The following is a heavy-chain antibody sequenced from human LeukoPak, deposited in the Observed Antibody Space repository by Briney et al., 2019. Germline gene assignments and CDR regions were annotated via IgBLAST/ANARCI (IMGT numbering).Heavy chain of an antibody. V-gene: IGHV4-34*01. J-gene: IGHJ6*02. CDR1: GGSFSGYY. Sequence: PSETLSLTCAVYGGSFSGYYWSWIRQPPGKGLEWIGEINHSGSTNYNPSLKSRVTISVDTSKNQFSLKLSSVTAADTAVYYCARGRKRVYDFLSYYYYGMDVWGQGTTVTVSS. CDR3: ARGRKRVYDFLSYYYYGMDV. CDR2: INHSGST. D-gene: IGHD3-3*01.